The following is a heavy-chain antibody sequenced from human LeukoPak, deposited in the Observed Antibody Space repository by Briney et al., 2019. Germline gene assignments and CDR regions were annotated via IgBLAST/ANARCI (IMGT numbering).Heavy chain of an antibody. CDR2: ISYDGSDK. Sequence: GGSLRLSCAASGFTFSSYAMHWVRQAPGKGLEWVAVISYDGSDKYYADSVKGRFTISRDNSKNTLYLQMNSLRAEDTAVYYCATDFRYSGYDSPFDYWGQGTLVTVSS. CDR3: ATDFRYSGYDSPFDY. J-gene: IGHJ4*02. CDR1: GFTFSSYA. V-gene: IGHV3-30*04. D-gene: IGHD5-12*01.